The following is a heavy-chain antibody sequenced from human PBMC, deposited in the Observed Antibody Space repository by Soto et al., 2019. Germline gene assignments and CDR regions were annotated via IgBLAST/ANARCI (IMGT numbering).Heavy chain of an antibody. V-gene: IGHV4-59*01. CDR3: GRDMLFGAGSLPQCDY. CDR1: GVSITGSY. D-gene: IGHD3-10*01. CDR2: IYPSGTT. J-gene: IGHJ4*02. Sequence: SETLSLTCTVSGVSITGSYWSWIRQTPGKPPEWLGYIYPSGTTTYNPSPKSRVSISVDTSKNHFPLRCTSAIAADTAVYCCGRDMLFGAGSLPQCDYGAQG.